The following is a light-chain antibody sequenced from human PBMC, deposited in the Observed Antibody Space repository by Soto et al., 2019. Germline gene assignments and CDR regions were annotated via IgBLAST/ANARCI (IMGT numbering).Light chain of an antibody. CDR1: QSVSSN. CDR3: QQYNNWPQT. J-gene: IGKJ1*01. CDR2: GAS. V-gene: IGKV3-15*01. Sequence: EIMMTQSPATLSVSPGERATLSCRASQSVSSNLAWYQQKPGQAPRLLIYGASARATGIPARFSGGGSGTEFTLTISSLQSEDFAVDYCQQYNNWPQTFGQGTKVEIK.